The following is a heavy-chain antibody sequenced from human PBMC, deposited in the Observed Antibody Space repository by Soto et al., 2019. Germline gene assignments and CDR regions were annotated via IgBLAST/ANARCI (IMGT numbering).Heavy chain of an antibody. V-gene: IGHV3-23*04. CDR3: AKAQHVVVPRGRVGFDY. CDR1: GFTFSSYA. Sequence: EVQLVESGGGLVQPGGSLRLSCAASGFTFSSYAMSWVRQAPGKGLEWVSAISGSGGSTYYADSVKGRFTISRDNSKNTLNLQMNSLIAEDTAVYYCAKAQHVVVPRGRVGFDYLGQGTLVTVSS. D-gene: IGHD2-15*01. J-gene: IGHJ4*02. CDR2: ISGSGGST.